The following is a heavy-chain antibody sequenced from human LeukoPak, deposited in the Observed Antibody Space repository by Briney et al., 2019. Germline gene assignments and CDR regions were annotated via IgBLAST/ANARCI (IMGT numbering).Heavy chain of an antibody. CDR3: ARGHIWFGESQYYFDY. D-gene: IGHD3-10*01. CDR2: ITSGSSHI. V-gene: IGHV3-21*01. Sequence: AGGSLRLSCAASGFTFSSYNMNWVRQTPGQGLEWVSSITSGSSHIYYADSVKGRFTISRDNAKSSLYLQMNSLRAEDTAVYYCARGHIWFGESQYYFDYWGQGTLVTVSS. CDR1: GFTFSSYN. J-gene: IGHJ4*02.